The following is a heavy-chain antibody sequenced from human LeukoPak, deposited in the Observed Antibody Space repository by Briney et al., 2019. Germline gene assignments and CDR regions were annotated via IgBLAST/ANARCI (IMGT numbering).Heavy chain of an antibody. V-gene: IGHV1-69*01. CDR2: IIPIFGTA. CDR3: ARDGYSGYDPFDY. Sequence: ASVKVSCTASGGTFSSYAISWVRQAPGQGLEWMGGIIPIFGTANYAQKFQGRVTITADESTSTAYMELSSLRSEDTAVYYCARDGYSGYDPFDYWGQGTLVTVSS. CDR1: GGTFSSYA. D-gene: IGHD5-12*01. J-gene: IGHJ4*02.